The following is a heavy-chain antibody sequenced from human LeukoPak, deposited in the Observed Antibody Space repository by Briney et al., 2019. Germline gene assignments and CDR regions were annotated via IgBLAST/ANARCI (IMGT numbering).Heavy chain of an antibody. CDR2: ISYDGSNK. CDR3: ARDEGQQLVPGYFDY. CDR1: GFTFSSYA. Sequence: GGSLRLSCAASGFTFSSYAMSWVRQAPGKGLEWVAVISYDGSNKYYADSVKGRFTISRDNSKNTLYLQMNSLRAEDTAVYYCARDEGQQLVPGYFDYWGQGTLVTVSS. D-gene: IGHD6-13*01. V-gene: IGHV3-30-3*01. J-gene: IGHJ4*02.